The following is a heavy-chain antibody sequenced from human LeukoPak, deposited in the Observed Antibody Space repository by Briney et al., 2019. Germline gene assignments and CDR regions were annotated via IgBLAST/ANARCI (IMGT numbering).Heavy chain of an antibody. Sequence: PSGTLSLTCAVSGGSISSSNWWSWVRQPPGKGLEWIGEINHSGSTNYNPSLKSRVTISVDTSKNQFSLKLSSVTAADTAVYYCARGGEYYYDSSGYLHWGQGTLVTVSS. CDR3: ARGGEYYYDSSGYLH. D-gene: IGHD3-22*01. V-gene: IGHV4-4*02. J-gene: IGHJ4*02. CDR2: INHSGST. CDR1: GGSISSSNW.